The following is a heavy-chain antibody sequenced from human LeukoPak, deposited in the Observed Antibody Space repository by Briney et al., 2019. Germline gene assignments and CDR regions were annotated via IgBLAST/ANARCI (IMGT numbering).Heavy chain of an antibody. CDR1: GGSFSGYF. Sequence: SETLSLTCAVYGGSFSGYFWSWIRQPPGKGLEWIGYMYYSGSTNYNPSLKRRVTISVDTSKNQFSLKLSSVTAADTAVYYCAREESIAARPGAFDYWGQGTLVTVSS. J-gene: IGHJ4*02. CDR2: MYYSGST. D-gene: IGHD6-6*01. V-gene: IGHV4-34*11. CDR3: AREESIAARPGAFDY.